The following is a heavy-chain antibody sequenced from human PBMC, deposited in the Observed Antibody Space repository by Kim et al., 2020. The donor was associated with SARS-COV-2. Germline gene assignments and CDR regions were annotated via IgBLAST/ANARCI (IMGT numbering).Heavy chain of an antibody. CDR3: ATGFLWMVATAYWFDP. CDR2: FDPEDGET. D-gene: IGHD5-12*01. V-gene: IGHV1-24*01. J-gene: IGHJ5*02. CDR1: GYTLTELS. Sequence: ASVKVSCKVSGYTLTELSIHWVRQAPGKGLEWMGGFDPEDGETIYAQKFQGRVTMTEDTPTDTAYMELSRQRSEDTAVYHCATGFLWMVATAYWFDPWGQGTLVTVSS.